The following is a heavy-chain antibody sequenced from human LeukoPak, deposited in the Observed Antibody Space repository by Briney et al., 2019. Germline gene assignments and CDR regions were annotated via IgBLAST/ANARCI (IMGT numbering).Heavy chain of an antibody. CDR1: GGSISSGSYY. Sequence: PSQTLSLTCTVSGGSISSGSYYWSWIRQPAGKGLEWIGRIYTSGSTNYNPSLKSRVTISVDTSKNQFSLKLSSVTAADTAVYYCASGLRYFDLYYWGQGTLVTVSP. CDR3: ASGLRYFDLYY. J-gene: IGHJ4*02. V-gene: IGHV4-61*02. CDR2: IYTSGST. D-gene: IGHD3-9*01.